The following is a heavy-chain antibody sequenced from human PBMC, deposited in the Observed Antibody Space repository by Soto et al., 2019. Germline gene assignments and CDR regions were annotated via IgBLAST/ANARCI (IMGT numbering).Heavy chain of an antibody. V-gene: IGHV3-30*18. Sequence: GGSLRLSCAASGFTLSSYGIHWVRQTPGKGLEWVAVISSDGSKQYYTDSVKGRFTISRDNSKNTLYLQMNSLRAEDTAIYYCAKDGAGGAGQLWLVRFPDYWGQGTQVTVSS. CDR2: ISSDGSKQ. D-gene: IGHD6-19*01. J-gene: IGHJ4*02. CDR3: AKDGAGGAGQLWLVRFPDY. CDR1: GFTLSSYG.